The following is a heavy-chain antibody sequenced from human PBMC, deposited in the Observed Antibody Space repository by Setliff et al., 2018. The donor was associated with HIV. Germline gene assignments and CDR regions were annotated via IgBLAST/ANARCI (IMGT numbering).Heavy chain of an antibody. CDR1: GYSINTAYY. J-gene: IGHJ4*02. V-gene: IGHV4-38-2*02. Sequence: SETLSLTCSVSGYSINTAYYWGWIRQSPGKGLEWIGGFHHSGSTHYNPSLKSRVTISGQTSNNQFSLQLTSVTAADTAVHFCTREGSYYDRTGYWPVFDDWGQGTLVTVSS. D-gene: IGHD3-22*01. CDR2: FHHSGST. CDR3: TREGSYYDRTGYWPVFDD.